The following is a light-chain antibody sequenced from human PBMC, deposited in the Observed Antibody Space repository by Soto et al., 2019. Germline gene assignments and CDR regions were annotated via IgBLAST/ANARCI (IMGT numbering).Light chain of an antibody. CDR3: QQHNNWPPIT. CDR1: QTLSSN. Sequence: EVVMTQSPATLSVSPGERATLSCRASQTLSSNLAWYQQKPGQAPRLLIYGASTRATGIPARFNGSGSGTEFTLTISSLQSEDFAVYYCQQHNNWPPITFGQGTRLEI. CDR2: GAS. J-gene: IGKJ5*01. V-gene: IGKV3-15*01.